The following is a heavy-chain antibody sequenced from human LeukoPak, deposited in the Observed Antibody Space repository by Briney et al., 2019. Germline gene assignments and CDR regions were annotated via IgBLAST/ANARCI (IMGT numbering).Heavy chain of an antibody. D-gene: IGHD2-2*01. CDR3: VREAGSCTAASCSKTNWFDP. CDR1: GLTFSNYA. CDR2: ISDSGGST. V-gene: IGHV3-23*01. J-gene: IGHJ5*02. Sequence: GGSLILSCAASGLTFSNYAMSWVRQAPGKGLEWVSGISDSGGSTYYADSVKGRFTISRDNSKNTVYLQMSSLRAEDTAVYFCVREAGSCTAASCSKTNWFDPWGQGTLVTVS.